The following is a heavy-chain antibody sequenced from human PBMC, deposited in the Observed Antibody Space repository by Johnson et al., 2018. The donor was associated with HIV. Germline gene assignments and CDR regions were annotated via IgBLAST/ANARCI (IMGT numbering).Heavy chain of an antibody. D-gene: IGHD6-19*01. CDR2: ISFDAINK. V-gene: IGHV3-30*18. J-gene: IGHJ3*02. CDR3: AKETWHSSLSLIGLFVFDI. CDR1: GFTFSSYG. Sequence: QVQLVESGGGVVQPGRSLRLSCAASGFTFSSYGMHWVRQAPGKGLEWVAVISFDAINKYYADSVKGRFTISRDNSKNTLYLQMDSLRAEDTAVYYCAKETWHSSLSLIGLFVFDIRGQGTMVTVSS.